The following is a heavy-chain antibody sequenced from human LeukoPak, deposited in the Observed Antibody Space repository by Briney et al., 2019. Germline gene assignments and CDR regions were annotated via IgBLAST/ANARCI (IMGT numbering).Heavy chain of an antibody. J-gene: IGHJ4*02. CDR3: AKDPSSWGTVTT. V-gene: IGHV3-21*04. Sequence: GGSLRLSCAASGFTFSSYSMNWVRQAPGKGLEWVSSISSSSSYIYYADSVKGRFTISRDNSKNTLYLQMNSLRAEDTAVYYCAKDPSSWGTVTTWGQGTLVTVSS. CDR2: ISSSSSYI. CDR1: GFTFSSYS. D-gene: IGHD4-17*01.